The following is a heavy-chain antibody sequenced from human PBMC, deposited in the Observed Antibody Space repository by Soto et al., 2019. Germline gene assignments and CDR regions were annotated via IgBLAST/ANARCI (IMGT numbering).Heavy chain of an antibody. CDR1: GGTFSSYA. D-gene: IGHD2-2*01. J-gene: IGHJ6*02. CDR3: ARHTPAAGDYDVMAV. V-gene: IGHV1-69*12. Sequence: QVQLVQSGAEVKKPGSSVKVSCKASGGTFSSYAISWVRQAPGQGLEWMGGIIPIIGTADYAQKFQGRVTINADESAGTAYMELRSLRSEDTAVYSWARHTPAAGDYDVMAVWGQGTPVTVSS. CDR2: IIPIIGTA.